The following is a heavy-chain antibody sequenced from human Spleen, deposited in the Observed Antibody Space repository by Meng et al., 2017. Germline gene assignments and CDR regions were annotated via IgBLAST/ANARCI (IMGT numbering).Heavy chain of an antibody. CDR3: GTGSAFDI. J-gene: IGHJ3*02. V-gene: IGHV3-15*01. CDR2: IKRKSDGWTT. Sequence: GESLKISCAASGFTFSNSYMSWVRQAPGKGLEWVGRIKRKSDGWTTDYAAPVKGRFTISRDDSENTLSLQMNSLKIEDTAVYYCGTGSAFDIWGQGTMVTVSS. CDR1: GFTFSNSY. D-gene: IGHD3/OR15-3a*01.